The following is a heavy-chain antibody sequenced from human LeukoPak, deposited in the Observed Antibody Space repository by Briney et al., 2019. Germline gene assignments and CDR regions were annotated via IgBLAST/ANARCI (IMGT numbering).Heavy chain of an antibody. J-gene: IGHJ3*02. CDR2: IDSNGGST. CDR1: GFMLSNYA. CDR3: ARVLAGYPDAFDI. V-gene: IGHV3-64*01. Sequence: TGGSLRLSCAASGFMLSNYAIHWVRQAPGKGLEYVSAIDSNGGSTYYANSVKGRFIISRDNSKNTLYLQMGSPRAEDMAVYYCARVLAGYPDAFDIWGQGTMVTVSS. D-gene: IGHD3-16*02.